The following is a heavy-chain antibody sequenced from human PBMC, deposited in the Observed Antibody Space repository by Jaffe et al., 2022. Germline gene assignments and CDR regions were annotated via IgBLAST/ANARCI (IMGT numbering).Heavy chain of an antibody. CDR1: GGSISSYY. J-gene: IGHJ3*02. V-gene: IGHV4-59*01. CDR2: IYYSGST. CDR3: ARVPIAAAGIYAFDI. D-gene: IGHD6-13*01. Sequence: QVQLQESGPGLVKPSETLSLTCTVSGGSISSYYWSWIRQPPGKGLEWIGYIYYSGSTNYNPSLKSRVTISVDTSKNQFSLKLSSVTAADTAVYYCARVPIAAAGIYAFDIWGQGTMVTVSS.